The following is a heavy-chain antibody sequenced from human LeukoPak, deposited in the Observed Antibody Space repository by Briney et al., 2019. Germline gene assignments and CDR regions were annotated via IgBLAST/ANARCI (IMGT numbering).Heavy chain of an antibody. CDR1: GYSFISYW. J-gene: IGHJ5*02. V-gene: IGHV5-51*01. CDR3: ARRIDTAMDGNWFDP. Sequence: GESLKISCKGSGYSFISYWIGWVRQMPGKGLEWMGIIYPGDSDTRYSPSFQGQVTISTDKSISTAYLQWSSLKASDTAMYYCARRIDTAMDGNWFDPWGQGTLVTVSS. D-gene: IGHD5-18*01. CDR2: IYPGDSDT.